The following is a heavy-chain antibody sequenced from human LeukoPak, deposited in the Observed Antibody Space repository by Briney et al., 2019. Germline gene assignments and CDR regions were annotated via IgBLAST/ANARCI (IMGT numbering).Heavy chain of an antibody. V-gene: IGHV4-34*01. CDR1: GGSFSDYI. Sequence: SETLSLTCAVYGGSFSDYIWSWIRQPPGKGLEWIGEITHSGSTNYNPSLKSRVTISVDTSKNQFSLKLSSVTAGDTAVFYCARGYFFADHVLGAFDIWGQGTMVSVSS. CDR3: ARGYFFADHVLGAFDI. J-gene: IGHJ3*02. D-gene: IGHD2/OR15-2a*01. CDR2: ITHSGST.